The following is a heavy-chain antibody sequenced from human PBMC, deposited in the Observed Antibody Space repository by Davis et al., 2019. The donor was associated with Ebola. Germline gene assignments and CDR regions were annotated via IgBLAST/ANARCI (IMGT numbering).Heavy chain of an antibody. CDR3: ARGNGSSTPLVYYYYGMDV. J-gene: IGHJ6*04. V-gene: IGHV4-59*02. Sequence: SETLSLTCTVSDGSVHSYYWSWIRQPPGRGLEWIGFIYYTGSTSYNPSLNSRVTMSVDTSKNQFSLRLTSVTAADTAVYYCARGNGSSTPLVYYYYGMDVWGKGTTVTVSS. CDR2: IYYTGST. D-gene: IGHD6-6*01. CDR1: DGSVHSYY.